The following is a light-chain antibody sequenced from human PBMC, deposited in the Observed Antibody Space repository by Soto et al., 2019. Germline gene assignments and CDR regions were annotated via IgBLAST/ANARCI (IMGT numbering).Light chain of an antibody. V-gene: IGKV4-1*01. CDR3: QQYHSTPWT. CDR2: SAS. CDR1: QSVLYTSVNKNY. Sequence: DIVMTQSPDSLAVSLGERATINCKSSQSVLYTSVNKNYLAWYQQKPGQPPKLLIYSASTRESGVPERFRGSGSGTDFTLTVSSLQAEDLAVYYCQQYHSTPWTFGQGTKVEIK. J-gene: IGKJ1*01.